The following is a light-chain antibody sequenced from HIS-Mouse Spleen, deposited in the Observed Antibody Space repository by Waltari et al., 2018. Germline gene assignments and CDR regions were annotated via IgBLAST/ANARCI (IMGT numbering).Light chain of an antibody. V-gene: IGLV3-10*01. Sequence: SYELTQPPSVSVSPGQTARIICSGDALPKKYAYWYQQKSGQAPVLVIYEDSKRPSGLPERFSGSSSGTMATLTISGAQVEDEADDYCYSTDSSGNHRVFGGGTKLTVL. CDR3: YSTDSSGNHRV. CDR2: EDS. J-gene: IGLJ2*01. CDR1: ALPKKY.